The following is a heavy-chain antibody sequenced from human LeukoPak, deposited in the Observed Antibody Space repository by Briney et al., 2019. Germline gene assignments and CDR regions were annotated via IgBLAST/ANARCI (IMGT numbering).Heavy chain of an antibody. CDR3: ARDRRPAITAAGFDY. CDR1: GGPISNYY. Sequence: SETLSLTCFVSGGPISNYYWSWVRQPPGKGLEWIGYIYYTGTTNYNPPLKSRVTISVDTSKNQFSLRLSSVTAADTAVYYCARDRRPAITAAGFDYWGQGTLVTVSS. V-gene: IGHV4-59*01. D-gene: IGHD6-13*01. J-gene: IGHJ4*02. CDR2: IYYTGTT.